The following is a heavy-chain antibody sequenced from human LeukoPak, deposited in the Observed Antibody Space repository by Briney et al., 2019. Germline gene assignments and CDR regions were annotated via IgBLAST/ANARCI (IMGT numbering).Heavy chain of an antibody. Sequence: ASVKVSCKASGYTFTDYYIHWVRQAPGQGLEWMGWINPNSGGTNSAQKFQGRVTMTRDTSISTAYMELSRLRSDDTAVYYCARDGPAAVPGTVPIDYWGQGTLVTVSS. CDR3: ARDGPAAVPGTVPIDY. D-gene: IGHD6-19*01. CDR1: GYTFTDYY. CDR2: INPNSGGT. J-gene: IGHJ4*02. V-gene: IGHV1-2*02.